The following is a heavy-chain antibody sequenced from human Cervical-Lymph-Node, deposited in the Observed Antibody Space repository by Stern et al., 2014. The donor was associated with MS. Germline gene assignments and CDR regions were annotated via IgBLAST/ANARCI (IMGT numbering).Heavy chain of an antibody. Sequence: EVQLEESGGGLVQPGGSLRLSCAASGFTFSSYAMSWVRQAPGKGLEWVSAISGSGGSTYYADSVKGRFTISRDNSKNTLYLQMNSLRAEDTAVYYCAKADGMDYDSSGYHHFDYWGQGTLVTVSS. V-gene: IGHV3-23*04. CDR2: ISGSGGST. CDR3: AKADGMDYDSSGYHHFDY. D-gene: IGHD3-22*01. J-gene: IGHJ4*02. CDR1: GFTFSSYA.